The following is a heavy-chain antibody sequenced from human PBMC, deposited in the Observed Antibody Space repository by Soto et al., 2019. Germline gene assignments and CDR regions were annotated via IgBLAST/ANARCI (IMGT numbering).Heavy chain of an antibody. CDR3: ASTFGSSWYWYFDY. CDR2: IYYSGST. Sequence: TSETLSLTCTVSGGSISSYYWSWIRQPPGKGLEWIGYIYYSGSTNYNPSLKSRVTISVDTSKNQFSLKLSSVTAADTAVYYCASTFGSSWYWYFDYWGQGTLVTVSS. D-gene: IGHD6-13*01. CDR1: GGSISSYY. J-gene: IGHJ4*02. V-gene: IGHV4-59*01.